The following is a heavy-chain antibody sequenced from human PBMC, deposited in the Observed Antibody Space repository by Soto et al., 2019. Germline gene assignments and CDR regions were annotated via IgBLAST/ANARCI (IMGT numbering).Heavy chain of an antibody. CDR1: GFTFSSYS. Sequence: GGSLRLSCAASGFTFSSYSMNWVRQAPGKGLEWVSSISSSSSYIYYADSVKGRFTISRDNAKNSLYLQMNSLRAEDTAVYYCARDATVVVTAMDVWGQGTTVTVSS. D-gene: IGHD2-21*02. CDR3: ARDATVVVTAMDV. V-gene: IGHV3-21*01. J-gene: IGHJ6*02. CDR2: ISSSSSYI.